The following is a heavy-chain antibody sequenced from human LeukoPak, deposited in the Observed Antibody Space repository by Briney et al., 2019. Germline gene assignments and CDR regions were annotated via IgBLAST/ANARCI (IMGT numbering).Heavy chain of an antibody. V-gene: IGHV3-66*01. CDR3: ARGGVVYPDSFDI. D-gene: IGHD2-15*01. CDR2: IYSGGKT. CDR1: GFTLSDNY. Sequence: TGGSLRLSCAASGFTLSDNYMSWVRQAPGKGLEWVSVIYSGGKTYYADSVKGRFTISRDNSKNTLFLQMNSLRAEDTAVYYCARGGVVYPDSFDIWGRGTMVTVSS. J-gene: IGHJ3*02.